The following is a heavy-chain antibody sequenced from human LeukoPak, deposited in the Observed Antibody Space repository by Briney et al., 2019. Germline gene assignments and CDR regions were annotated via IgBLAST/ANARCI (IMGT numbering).Heavy chain of an antibody. CDR1: GYTFTDYY. V-gene: IGHV1-2*02. CDR3: TYEGDYYYGY. D-gene: IGHD2-21*02. CDR2: INPKSGGT. J-gene: IGHJ4*02. Sequence: ASVKVSCKASGYTFTDYYMHWVRQAPGQGLEWMGWINPKSGGTNYAQRFQGRVTMTRDTSISTAYMELSRLTSDDTAVYYCTYEGDYYYGYWGQGTLVTVSS.